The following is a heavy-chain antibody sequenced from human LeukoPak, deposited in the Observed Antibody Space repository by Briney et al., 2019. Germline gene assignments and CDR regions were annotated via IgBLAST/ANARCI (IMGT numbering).Heavy chain of an antibody. Sequence: SETLSLTCTVSGGSISSYYWSWIRQPPGQGLEWIGYIYFDGTTNYNPSLKSRVTMSVDTSKNHFFLRLRPVTAADTAVYYCARERGDTAAPDAFDIWGQGTMVTVSS. J-gene: IGHJ3*02. V-gene: IGHV4-59*01. CDR1: GGSISSYY. CDR3: ARERGDTAAPDAFDI. D-gene: IGHD5-18*01. CDR2: IYFDGTT.